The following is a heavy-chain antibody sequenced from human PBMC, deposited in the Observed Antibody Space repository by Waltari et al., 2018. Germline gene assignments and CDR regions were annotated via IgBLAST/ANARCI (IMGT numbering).Heavy chain of an antibody. CDR2: INHGVKT. CDR1: EGSFSAFF. J-gene: IGHJ2*01. Sequence: VRLDQWGTELVEPWETLSLTCAVYEGSFSAFFWSWVRQAPGKGLEWIGEINHGVKTDYNPSLKSRLFMSVDPSKNQFSLKLSSVTAADTAVYYCARSLSSHMVQGVIAPWYFDLWGRGTLVTVSS. CDR3: ARSLSSHMVQGVIAPWYFDL. D-gene: IGHD3-10*01. V-gene: IGHV4-34*01.